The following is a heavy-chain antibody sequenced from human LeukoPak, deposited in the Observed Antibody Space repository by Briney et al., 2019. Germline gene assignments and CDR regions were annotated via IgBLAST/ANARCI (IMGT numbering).Heavy chain of an antibody. J-gene: IGHJ4*02. CDR1: GGSFSGYY. CDR2: INHSGST. CDR3: ARGSVIVVVITKYYFDY. D-gene: IGHD3-22*01. V-gene: IGHV4-34*01. Sequence: SETLSLTCAVSGGSFSGYYWSWIRQPPGKGLEWIGEINHSGSTNYNPSLQSRVTISVDTSKNQFSLKLSSVTAADTTRYYCARGSVIVVVITKYYFDYWGQGTLVTVSS.